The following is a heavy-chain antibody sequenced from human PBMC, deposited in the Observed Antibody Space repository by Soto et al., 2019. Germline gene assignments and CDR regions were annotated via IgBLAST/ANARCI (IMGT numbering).Heavy chain of an antibody. Sequence: QVQLQESGPGLVKPSQTLPVTCTVSGGSVSSDDYSWSWIRQHPGKGLEWIGYIRDSGSTYYNPSLEGRVTISVDTSKNQFSLRLRSVTAADTAVYYCARAMANYFDYWGQGTLVTASS. CDR3: ARAMANYFDY. V-gene: IGHV4-31*03. J-gene: IGHJ4*02. CDR1: GGSVSSDDYS. D-gene: IGHD2-8*01. CDR2: IRDSGST.